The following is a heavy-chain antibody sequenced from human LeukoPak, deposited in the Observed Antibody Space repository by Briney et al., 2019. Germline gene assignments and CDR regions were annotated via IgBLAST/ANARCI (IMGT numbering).Heavy chain of an antibody. J-gene: IGHJ6*02. D-gene: IGHD6-13*01. CDR3: ARHDCSSWHYYYYGMDV. Sequence: GASVKVSCTASGYTFTSYDINWVRQAPGQGLEWMGWMNPNSGNTGYAQKFQGRVTMTRNTSISTAYMELSSLRSEDTAVYYCARHDCSSWHYYYYGMDVWGQGTTVTVSS. CDR1: GYTFTSYD. CDR2: MNPNSGNT. V-gene: IGHV1-8*01.